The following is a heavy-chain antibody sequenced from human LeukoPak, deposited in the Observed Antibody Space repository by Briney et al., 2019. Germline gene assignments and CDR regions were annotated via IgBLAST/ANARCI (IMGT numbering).Heavy chain of an antibody. CDR1: GGSFSGYY. D-gene: IGHD3-22*01. Sequence: SETLSLTCAVYGGSFSGYYWSWIRQPPGKGLEWIGEINHSGSTNYHPSLKSRVTISVDTSKNQFSLKLSSVTAADTAVYYCARGAAYYYDSSGYYFYWGQGTLVTVSS. V-gene: IGHV4-34*01. J-gene: IGHJ4*02. CDR3: ARGAAYYYDSSGYYFY. CDR2: INHSGST.